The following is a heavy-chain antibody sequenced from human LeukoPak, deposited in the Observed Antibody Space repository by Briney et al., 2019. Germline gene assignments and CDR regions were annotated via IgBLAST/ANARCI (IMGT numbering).Heavy chain of an antibody. CDR2: ITNNGDST. V-gene: IGHV3-64*01. CDR3: ARVGDKGAFEY. CDR1: GFTFSSYA. Sequence: PGGSLRLSCAASGFTFSSYAMRWVRQAPGKRLEYVSAITNNGDSTYYANSVKGRFIISRDNSKNTLYLQMGSLRAEDMAVYYCARVGDKGAFEYWGQGTLVTVSS. J-gene: IGHJ4*02. D-gene: IGHD3-16*01.